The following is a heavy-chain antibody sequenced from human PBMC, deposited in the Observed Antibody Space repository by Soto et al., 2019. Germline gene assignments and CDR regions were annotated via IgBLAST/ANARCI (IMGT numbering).Heavy chain of an antibody. Sequence: PSETLSLTCTVFGGSISSYYWSWIRQPPGKGLEWIGYIYYSGSTNYNPSLKSRVTISVDTSKNQFSLKLSSVTAADTAVYYCARERCSGGSCYWRDAFDIWGQGTMVTVSS. J-gene: IGHJ3*02. D-gene: IGHD2-15*01. V-gene: IGHV4-59*01. CDR3: ARERCSGGSCYWRDAFDI. CDR1: GGSISSYY. CDR2: IYYSGST.